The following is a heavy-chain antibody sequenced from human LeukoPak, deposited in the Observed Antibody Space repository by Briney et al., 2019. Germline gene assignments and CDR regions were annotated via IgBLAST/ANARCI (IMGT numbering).Heavy chain of an antibody. V-gene: IGHV3-11*04. D-gene: IGHD6-13*01. Sequence: GGSLRLSCAASGFTVSSNYMSWVRQAPGKGLEWVSYISSSGSTIYYADSVKGRFTISRDNAKNSLYLQMNSLRAEDTAVYYCARGGEEYSSSWRGWFDPWGQGTLVTVSS. CDR1: GFTVSSNY. CDR2: ISSSGSTI. J-gene: IGHJ5*02. CDR3: ARGGEEYSSSWRGWFDP.